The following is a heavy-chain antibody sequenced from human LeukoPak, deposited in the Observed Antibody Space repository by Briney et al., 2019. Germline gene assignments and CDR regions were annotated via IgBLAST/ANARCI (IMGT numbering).Heavy chain of an antibody. CDR2: IYPGDSDT. CDR3: ASSAAMVRGVTIWYFQH. Sequence: GESLKISCKGSGYSFTSYWIGWVRQMPGKGLEWMGIIYPGDSDTRYSPSFQGQVTISADKSISTAYLQWSSLKASGTAMYYCASSAAMVRGVTIWYFQHWGQGTLVTVSS. D-gene: IGHD3-10*01. CDR1: GYSFTSYW. V-gene: IGHV5-51*01. J-gene: IGHJ1*01.